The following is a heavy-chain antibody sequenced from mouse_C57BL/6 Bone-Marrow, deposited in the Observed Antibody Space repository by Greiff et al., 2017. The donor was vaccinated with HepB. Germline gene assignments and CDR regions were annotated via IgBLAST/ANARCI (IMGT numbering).Heavy chain of an antibody. CDR3: ASEAAQAPPWFAY. V-gene: IGHV1-26*01. J-gene: IGHJ3*01. Sequence: EVQLQQSGPELVKPGASVKISCKASGYTFTDYYMNWVKQSHGKSLEWIGDINPNNGGTSYNQKFKGKATLTVDKSSSTAYMELRSLTSEDSAVYYCASEAAQAPPWFAYWGQGTLVTVSA. CDR1: GYTFTDYY. D-gene: IGHD3-2*02. CDR2: INPNNGGT.